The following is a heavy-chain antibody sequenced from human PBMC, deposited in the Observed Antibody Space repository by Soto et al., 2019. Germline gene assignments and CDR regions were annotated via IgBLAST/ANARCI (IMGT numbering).Heavy chain of an antibody. J-gene: IGHJ4*02. D-gene: IGHD6-19*01. Sequence: EVQLVESGGGLVQPGRSLRLSCAASGFTFDDYAMHWVRQAPGKGLEWVSGISWNSGSIGYADSVKGRFTISRDNAKNSLYLQMNSLRAEDTALYYCAKDSTGGQWLVGVDYWGQGTLVTVSS. CDR1: GFTFDDYA. V-gene: IGHV3-9*01. CDR3: AKDSTGGQWLVGVDY. CDR2: ISWNSGSI.